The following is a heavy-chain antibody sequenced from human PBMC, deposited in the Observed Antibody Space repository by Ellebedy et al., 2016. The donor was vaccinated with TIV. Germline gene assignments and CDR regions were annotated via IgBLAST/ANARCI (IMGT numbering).Heavy chain of an antibody. Sequence: GESLKISXAASGFTFSSYGMHWVRQAPGKGLEWVAVISYDGSNKYYADSVKGRFTISRDNSKNTLYLQMNSLRAEDTAVYYCAKDRGYYDSSETTYYFDYWGQGTLVTVSS. J-gene: IGHJ4*02. CDR3: AKDRGYYDSSETTYYFDY. CDR2: ISYDGSNK. CDR1: GFTFSSYG. V-gene: IGHV3-30*18. D-gene: IGHD3-22*01.